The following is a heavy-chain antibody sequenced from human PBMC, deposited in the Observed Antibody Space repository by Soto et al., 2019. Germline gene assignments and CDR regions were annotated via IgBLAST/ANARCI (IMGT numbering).Heavy chain of an antibody. Sequence: EVQLVESGGGLVQPGGSLRLSCAASGFTFSSYEMNWVRQAPGKGLEGVSYISSSGSTIYYADSVKGRFTISRDNAKNSLYLQMNSLRAEDTAVYYCASDSSSSYFDYWGQGTLVTVSS. D-gene: IGHD6-6*01. CDR2: ISSSGSTI. CDR3: ASDSSSSYFDY. J-gene: IGHJ4*02. V-gene: IGHV3-48*03. CDR1: GFTFSSYE.